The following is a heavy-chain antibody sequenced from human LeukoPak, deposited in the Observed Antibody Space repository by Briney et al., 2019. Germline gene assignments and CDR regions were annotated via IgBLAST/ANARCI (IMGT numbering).Heavy chain of an antibody. CDR3: ASASSGYCSSTTCYATFDY. D-gene: IGHD2-2*01. V-gene: IGHV4-39*07. CDR1: GGSISSSSYY. J-gene: IGHJ4*02. CDR2: IYYSGST. Sequence: SETLSLTCTVSGGSISSSSYYWGWIRQPPGKGLEWIGSIYYSGSTYYNPSLKSRVTISVDKSKNQFSLKLYSVTAADTAVYYCASASSGYCSSTTCYATFDYWGQGTLVTVSS.